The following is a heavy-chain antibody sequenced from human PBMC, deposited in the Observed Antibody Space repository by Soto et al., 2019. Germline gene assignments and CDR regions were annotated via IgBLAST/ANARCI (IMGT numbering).Heavy chain of an antibody. CDR1: GGSISSGNYY. CDR3: ATMGTPATGLYYFDN. D-gene: IGHD1-7*01. Sequence: PSETLSLICTVSGGSISSGNYYWSWIRQPPGKGLEWIGFMSYSGSTSYNASLKSRVTISVDTSKSQFSLNLSFVTAADTAVYYCATMGTPATGLYYFDNWGQGTLVTVSS. V-gene: IGHV4-30-4*01. CDR2: MSYSGST. J-gene: IGHJ4*02.